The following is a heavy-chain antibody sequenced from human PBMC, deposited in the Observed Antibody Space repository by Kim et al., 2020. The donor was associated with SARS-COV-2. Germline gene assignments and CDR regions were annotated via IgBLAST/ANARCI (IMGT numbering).Heavy chain of an antibody. CDR3: ARREFLDYYDSSGYYAY. J-gene: IGHJ4*02. CDR1: GGSISSYY. Sequence: SQTLSLTCTVSGGSISSYYWSWIRQPPGKGLEWIGYIYYSGSTNYNPSLKSRVTISVDTSKNQFSLKLSSVTAADTAVYYCARREFLDYYDSSGYYAYWGQGTLVTVSS. V-gene: IGHV4-59*01. CDR2: IYYSGST. D-gene: IGHD3-22*01.